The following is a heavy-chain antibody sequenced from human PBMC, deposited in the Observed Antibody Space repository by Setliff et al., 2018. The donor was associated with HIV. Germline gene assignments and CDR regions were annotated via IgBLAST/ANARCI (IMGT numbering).Heavy chain of an antibody. Sequence: SETLSLTCAVYGGSFSGYYGSWIRQPPGKGLEWIGSVSNGGDTNYNPSLKSRVSLSLDTSKTQFSLKLTSVTAADTAVYYCARATYTTLFGVLMGGGLQYWGPGTLVTVSS. V-gene: IGHV4-34*01. CDR2: VSNGGDT. CDR1: GGSFSGYY. CDR3: ARATYTTLFGVLMGGGLQY. D-gene: IGHD3-3*01. J-gene: IGHJ4*02.